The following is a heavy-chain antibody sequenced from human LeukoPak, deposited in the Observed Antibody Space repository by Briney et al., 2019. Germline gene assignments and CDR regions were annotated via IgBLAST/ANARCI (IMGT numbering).Heavy chain of an antibody. CDR2: ISAYNGNT. CDR3: ARYCSSISCYTVNYYYGMDV. CDR1: GYTFTSYG. V-gene: IGHV1-18*01. D-gene: IGHD2-2*02. Sequence: ASVKVSCKASGYTFTSYGISWVRQAPGQGLEWMGWISAYNGNTNYAQKLQGRVTMTTDTSTSTAYMELRSLRSDDTAVYYCARYCSSISCYTVNYYYGMDVWGQGTTVTVSS. J-gene: IGHJ6*02.